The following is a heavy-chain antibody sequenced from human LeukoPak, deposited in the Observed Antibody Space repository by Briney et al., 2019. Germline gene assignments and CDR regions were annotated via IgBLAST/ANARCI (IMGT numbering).Heavy chain of an antibody. D-gene: IGHD3-9*01. CDR2: IYYSGST. CDR3: AGENYDILTGFQNYFDY. V-gene: IGHV4-31*03. Sequence: SETLSLTCTVSGGSISSGGYYWSWIRQHPGKGLEWIGYIYYSGSTYYNPSLKSRVTISVDTSKNQFSLKLSSVTAADTAVYYCAGENYDILTGFQNYFDYWGQGTLVTVSS. J-gene: IGHJ4*02. CDR1: GGSISSGGYY.